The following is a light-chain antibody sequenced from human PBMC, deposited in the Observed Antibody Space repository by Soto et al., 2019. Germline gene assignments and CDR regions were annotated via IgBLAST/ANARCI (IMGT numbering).Light chain of an antibody. J-gene: IGLJ2*01. CDR1: SSDVGGYNY. V-gene: IGLV2-14*01. CDR2: EVS. Sequence: QSALTQPASVSGSPGQSIIISCTGTSSDVGGYNYVSWYQQHPGKAPKLMIYEVSNRPSGVSDRFSGSKSGNTASLTISGLQAEDEADYYCSSYTSSSTGFFGGGTKLTVL. CDR3: SSYTSSSTGF.